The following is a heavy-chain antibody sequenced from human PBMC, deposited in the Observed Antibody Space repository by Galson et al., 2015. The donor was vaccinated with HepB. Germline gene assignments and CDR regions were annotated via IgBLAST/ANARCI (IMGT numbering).Heavy chain of an antibody. CDR2: ISRSSSYI. D-gene: IGHD3-22*01. J-gene: IGHJ4*02. CDR1: GFTFSSYS. CDR3: ARDDSSGYYYHDY. V-gene: IGHV3-21*01. Sequence: SLRLSCAASGFTFSSYSMNWVRQAPGKGLEWVSSISRSSSYIYYADSVKGRFTISRDNAKNSLYLQMNSLRAEDTAVYYCARDDSSGYYYHDYWGQGTLVTVSS.